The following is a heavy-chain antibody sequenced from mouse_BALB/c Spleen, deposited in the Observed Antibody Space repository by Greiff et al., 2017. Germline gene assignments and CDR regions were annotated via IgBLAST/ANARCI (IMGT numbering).Heavy chain of an antibody. Sequence: QVQLQQSGSVLVRPGASVKLSCKASGYTFTSSWMHWAKQRPGQGLEWIGEIHPNSGNTNYNEKFKGKATLTADKSSSTAYMQLSSLTSENSAVYFCARGYYGSSYEGYYFDYWGQGTTLTVSS. CDR2: IHPNSGNT. V-gene: IGHV1S130*01. J-gene: IGHJ2*01. CDR1: GYTFTSSW. CDR3: ARGYYGSSYEGYYFDY. D-gene: IGHD1-1*01.